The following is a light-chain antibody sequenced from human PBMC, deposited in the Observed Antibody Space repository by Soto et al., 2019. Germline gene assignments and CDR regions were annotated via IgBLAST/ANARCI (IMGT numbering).Light chain of an antibody. CDR1: STDVGGYNY. J-gene: IGLJ1*01. V-gene: IGLV2-14*01. CDR2: EVS. Sequence: QSALTQPASVSGSPGQSITISCTGTSTDVGGYNYVSWYQQHPGKAPILMIYEVSNRPSGVSNRFSGSKAGNTASLTISGLQAEDEADYYCGSYTSSSTYVFGTGTKVTVL. CDR3: GSYTSSSTYV.